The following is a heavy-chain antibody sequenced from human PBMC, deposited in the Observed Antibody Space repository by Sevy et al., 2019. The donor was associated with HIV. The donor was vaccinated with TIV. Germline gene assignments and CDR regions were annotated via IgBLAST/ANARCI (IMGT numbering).Heavy chain of an antibody. D-gene: IGHD5-12*01. J-gene: IGHJ5*02. CDR1: GFTFSTYP. V-gene: IGHV3-30-3*01. CDR3: ARDSGYTINDAPVET. CDR2: ISYDGSSK. Sequence: GGSLRLSCAGSGFTFSTYPMHWVRQSPGKGLEWVTVISYDGSSKYYADSVKGRFTISRDNSKNTVLLQMDSLREYDTAVYYCARDSGYTINDAPVETWGQGALVTVSS.